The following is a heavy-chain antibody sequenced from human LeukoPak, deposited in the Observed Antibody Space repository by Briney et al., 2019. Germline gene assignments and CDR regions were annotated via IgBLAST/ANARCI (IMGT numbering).Heavy chain of an antibody. J-gene: IGHJ4*02. CDR1: GFTFSSYS. Sequence: PGGSLRLSCAASGFTFSSYSMNWVRQAPGKGLEWVSYISSSSSTIYYADSVKGRFTISRDNAKNSLYLQMNSLRAEDTAVCYCARMLEPYYDSSGYHMGGFDYWGQGTLVTVSS. CDR3: ARMLEPYYDSSGYHMGGFDY. V-gene: IGHV3-48*04. CDR2: ISSSSSTI. D-gene: IGHD3-22*01.